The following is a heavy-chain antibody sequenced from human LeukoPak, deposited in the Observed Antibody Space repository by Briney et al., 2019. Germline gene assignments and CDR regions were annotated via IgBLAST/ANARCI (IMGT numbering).Heavy chain of an antibody. J-gene: IGHJ4*02. Sequence: PGGPLRLSCAASGFTFSDYYMFWIRQAPGKGLKWISYISNSGSTMYYADSVKGRFTISRDNGKNSLYLQMNSLRAEDTAVYYCARDALGSYDYWGQGTLVTVSS. CDR2: ISNSGSTM. V-gene: IGHV3-11*01. CDR3: ARDALGSYDY. D-gene: IGHD3-10*01. CDR1: GFTFSDYY.